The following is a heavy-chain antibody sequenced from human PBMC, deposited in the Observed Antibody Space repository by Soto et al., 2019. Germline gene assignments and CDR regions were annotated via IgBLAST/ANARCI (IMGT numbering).Heavy chain of an antibody. CDR2: INAGNGNT. J-gene: IGHJ6*02. CDR3: ARDRGNCGGDCHYYGMDV. D-gene: IGHD2-21*02. CDR1: GYNFTNYA. Sequence: QVQLVQSGAEVKKPGASVKVSCKASGYNFTNYAMHWVRQAPGQRLEWMGWINAGNGNTKYSEKFQGRVTITRDTSASTAYMELSSLRSEDTAVYYCARDRGNCGGDCHYYGMDVWGQGTTVTVSS. V-gene: IGHV1-3*01.